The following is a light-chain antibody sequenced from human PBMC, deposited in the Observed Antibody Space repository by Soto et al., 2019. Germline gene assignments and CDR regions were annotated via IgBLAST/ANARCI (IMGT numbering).Light chain of an antibody. CDR2: WAS. CDR3: QQYHSSPVT. CDR1: QSISYSSNKKNQ. J-gene: IGKJ5*01. V-gene: IGKV4-1*01. Sequence: DIVMTQSPDSLAVSLGERATINCKSSQSISYSSNKKNQLAWYQQKPGQPPQLLIYWASTRESGVPDRSTGSGSGTDFTLTISSLQAEDVAVYYCQQYHSSPVTFGQGTRLEIK.